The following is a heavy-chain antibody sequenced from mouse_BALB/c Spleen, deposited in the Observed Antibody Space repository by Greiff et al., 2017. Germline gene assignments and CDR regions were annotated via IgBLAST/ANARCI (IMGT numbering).Heavy chain of an antibody. D-gene: IGHD2-1*01. J-gene: IGHJ4*01. V-gene: IGHV1-20*02. CDR1: GYSFTGYF. Sequence: VQLQQSGPELVKPGASVKISCKASGYSFTGYFMHWVMQSHGKSLEWIGRINPYNGDTFYNQKFKGKATLTVDKSSSTAHMELRSLASEDSAVYYCARGYYGSFYYAMDYWGQGTSVTVSS. CDR3: ARGYYGSFYYAMDY. CDR2: INPYNGDT.